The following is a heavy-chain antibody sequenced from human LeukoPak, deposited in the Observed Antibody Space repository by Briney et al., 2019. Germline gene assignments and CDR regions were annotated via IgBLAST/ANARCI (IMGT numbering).Heavy chain of an antibody. CDR2: INQGGSEK. CDR3: ARDAFASGSYNPFDN. CDR1: GFTFSNYW. J-gene: IGHJ4*02. V-gene: IGHV3-7*01. D-gene: IGHD3-10*01. Sequence: PGGSLRLSCAASGFTFSNYWMSWVRQAPGKGLEWVANINQGGSEKFYVDSVKGRFTISRDNAKNSLYLQVNSLRAEDTAVYYCARDAFASGSYNPFDNWGQGTLVTVSS.